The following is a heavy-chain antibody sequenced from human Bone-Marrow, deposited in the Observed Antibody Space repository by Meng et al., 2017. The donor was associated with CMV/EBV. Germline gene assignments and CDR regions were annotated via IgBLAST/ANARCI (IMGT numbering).Heavy chain of an antibody. CDR3: ARGPQVSWLRSRLAAFDI. J-gene: IGHJ3*02. Sequence: SETLSLTCAVYGASFSSYYWTWIRQPPGKGLEWIGEVNHSGGTNYNPSLKSRVTISVDTSKNQFSLKLSSVTAADTAVYYCARGPQVSWLRSRLAAFDIWGQETMATVSS. CDR2: VNHSGGT. V-gene: IGHV4-34*01. D-gene: IGHD5-12*01. CDR1: GASFSSYY.